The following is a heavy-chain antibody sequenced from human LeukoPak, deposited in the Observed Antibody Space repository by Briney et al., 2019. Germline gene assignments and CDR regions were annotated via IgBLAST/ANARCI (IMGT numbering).Heavy chain of an antibody. V-gene: IGHV3-48*03. CDR3: GTRHSGSYLYYAFDV. Sequence: GGSLGLSCAASGVTFSSYKMNWVRQAPARGLEWVSYISSSGSTIYHADSVKGRFTISRDNAQNSLYLQMNSLRAEDTGVYYCGTRHSGSYLYYAFDVWGQGTMVTVSS. J-gene: IGHJ3*01. CDR2: ISSSGSTI. D-gene: IGHD1-26*01. CDR1: GVTFSSYK.